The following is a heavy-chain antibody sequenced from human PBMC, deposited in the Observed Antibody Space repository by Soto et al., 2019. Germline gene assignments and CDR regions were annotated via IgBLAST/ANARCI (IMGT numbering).Heavy chain of an antibody. Sequence: GASVKVSCKVSGYTFTTYSMHWVRQAPGHRLEWMGWSNAGNGYTQYSQDFQGRVTITRDTSASTAYMELSSLRSEDMAVYYCARDGGSGMDVWGQGTTVTVSS. CDR3: ARDGGSGMDV. J-gene: IGHJ6*02. D-gene: IGHD3-16*01. CDR1: GYTFTTYS. V-gene: IGHV1-3*02. CDR2: SNAGNGYT.